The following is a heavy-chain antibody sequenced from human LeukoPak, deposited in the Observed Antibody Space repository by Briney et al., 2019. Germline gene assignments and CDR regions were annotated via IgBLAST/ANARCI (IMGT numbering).Heavy chain of an antibody. CDR1: GGTFSSYA. D-gene: IGHD6-19*01. J-gene: IGHJ4*02. CDR2: IIPIFGTA. V-gene: IGHV1-69*05. Sequence: ASVKVSCKASGGTFSSYAISWVRQAPGQGLEWVGRIIPIFGTANYAQKFQGRVTITTDESTSTAYMVLSSLRSEDTAVYYCARSARNRKQWLDEYYFDYWGQGTLVTVSS. CDR3: ARSARNRKQWLDEYYFDY.